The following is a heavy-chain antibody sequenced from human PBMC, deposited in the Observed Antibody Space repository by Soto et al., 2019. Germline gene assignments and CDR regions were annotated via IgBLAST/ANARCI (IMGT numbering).Heavy chain of an antibody. CDR3: AGSYYYGSGRDYYYYGMDV. J-gene: IGHJ6*02. CDR1: GGSISSGGYY. V-gene: IGHV4-31*03. Sequence: QVQLQESGPGLVKPSQTLSLTCTVSGGSISSGGYYWSWIRQHPGKGLEWIGYIYYSGSTYYNPSLKSRVTLSVDTSKNQFSLKLSSVTAADTAVYYCAGSYYYGSGRDYYYYGMDVWGQGTTVTVSS. D-gene: IGHD3-10*01. CDR2: IYYSGST.